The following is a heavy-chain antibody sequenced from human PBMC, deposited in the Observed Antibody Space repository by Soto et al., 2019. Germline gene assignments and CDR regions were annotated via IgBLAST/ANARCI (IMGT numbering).Heavy chain of an antibody. CDR1: GGTFSSYA. J-gene: IGHJ6*02. V-gene: IGHV1-69*13. D-gene: IGHD3-22*01. Sequence: SVKVSCKASGGTFSSYAISWVRQAPGQGLEWMGGIIPIFGTANYAQKFQGRVTITADESTSTAYMELSSLRSEDTAVYYCARGAERQPYYYDSRDYYYYGMGVWGQGTTVTVSS. CDR3: ARGAERQPYYYDSRDYYYYGMGV. CDR2: IIPIFGTA.